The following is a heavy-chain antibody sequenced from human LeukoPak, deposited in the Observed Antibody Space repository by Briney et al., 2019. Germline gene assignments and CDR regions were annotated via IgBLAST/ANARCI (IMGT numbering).Heavy chain of an antibody. D-gene: IGHD4-23*01. CDR1: GGSISSGGYY. Sequence: SQTLSLTCTVSGGSISSGGYYWSWIRQHPGKGLEWIGYIYYSGSTYYNPSLKSRVTISVDTSKNQFSLKLSSVTAADTAVYYCARDRGYGGNWGHEAFDIWGQGTMVTVSS. J-gene: IGHJ3*02. V-gene: IGHV4-31*03. CDR3: ARDRGYGGNWGHEAFDI. CDR2: IYYSGST.